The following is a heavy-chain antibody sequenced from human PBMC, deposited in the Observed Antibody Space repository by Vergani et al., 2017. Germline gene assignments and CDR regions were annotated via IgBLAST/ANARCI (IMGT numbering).Heavy chain of an antibody. V-gene: IGHV3-48*01. J-gene: IGHJ4*02. D-gene: IGHD3-10*01. CDR3: AKGGPNLGSGGLYFCFHY. CDR1: GFTFSSYA. CDR2: ISSSSSTI. Sequence: EVQLLESGGGLVQPGGSLRLSCAASGFTFSSYAMSWVRQAPGKGLEWVSYISSSSSTIYYADSVKGRFTISRDDSKNTLYLQMNSLTTEDTAMYYCAKGGPNLGSGGLYFCFHYWGQGTLVTVAS.